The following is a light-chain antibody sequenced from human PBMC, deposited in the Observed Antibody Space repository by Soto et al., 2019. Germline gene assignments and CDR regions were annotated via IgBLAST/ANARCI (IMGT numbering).Light chain of an antibody. CDR1: RSNIASNA. CDR3: AAWDDSLSGPI. Sequence: QLVLTQPPSVSGTPGQRVTISCSGGRSNIASNAVNWYQQLPGTAPKLLLYANDQRPSGVPGRFSGSKSGTSASLAITGLQSDDEAEYFCAAWDDSLSGPIFGGGTKLTVL. J-gene: IGLJ2*01. V-gene: IGLV1-44*01. CDR2: AND.